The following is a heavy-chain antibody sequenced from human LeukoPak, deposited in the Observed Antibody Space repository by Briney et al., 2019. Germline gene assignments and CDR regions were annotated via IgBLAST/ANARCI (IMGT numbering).Heavy chain of an antibody. CDR3: ARILTTVTTMDS. V-gene: IGHV1-2*02. J-gene: IGHJ5*01. CDR2: INPNSCGT. Sequence: ASVKVSCKASGYTFTGYYMHWVQQAPAQGLEGMGWINPNSCGTNYAQKFQGRGTMTRGTANSTAYMELSRLRSDDTAMYLWARILTTVTTMDSWGPGTLVTVSS. D-gene: IGHD4-17*01. CDR1: GYTFTGYY.